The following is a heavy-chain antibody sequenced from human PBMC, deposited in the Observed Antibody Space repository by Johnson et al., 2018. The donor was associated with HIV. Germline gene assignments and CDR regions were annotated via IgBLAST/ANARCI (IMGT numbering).Heavy chain of an antibody. CDR3: ARDRTVFAGVIPDAFDI. Sequence: QVQLMESGGGVVQPGRSLRLSCAASGFTFSSYAMHWVRQAPGKGLEWVAVISYDGSNKYYADSVKGRFTISRDNSKNTLYLQMNSLRAEDTAVYYCARDRTVFAGVIPDAFDIWGQGTMVTVSS. V-gene: IGHV3-30*04. D-gene: IGHD3-16*02. CDR1: GFTFSSYA. J-gene: IGHJ3*02. CDR2: ISYDGSNK.